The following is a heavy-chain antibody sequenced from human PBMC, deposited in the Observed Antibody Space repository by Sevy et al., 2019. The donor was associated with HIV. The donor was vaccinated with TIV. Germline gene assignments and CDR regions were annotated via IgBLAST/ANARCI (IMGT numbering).Heavy chain of an antibody. CDR3: GREGARSIMFDI. CDR2: VSFDGGSK. D-gene: IGHD3-16*01. Sequence: GGSLRLSCEASGFTFNNFPIHWVRQAPGKGLEWVAVVSFDGGSKYYVDFVKGRFTVSRDNSKNTVYLQLNSLRAEDTAVYYCGREGARSIMFDIWGQGTLVTVSS. CDR1: GFTFNNFP. V-gene: IGHV3-30-3*01. J-gene: IGHJ3*02.